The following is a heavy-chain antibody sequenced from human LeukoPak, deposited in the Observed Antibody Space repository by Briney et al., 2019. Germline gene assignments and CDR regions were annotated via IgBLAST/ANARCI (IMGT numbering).Heavy chain of an antibody. Sequence: SETLSLTCAVYGGSFSGYYWSWIRQPPGKGLEWIGEINHSGSTNYNPSLKSRVTISVDTSKNQSSLKLSSVTAADTAVYYCASPGFWTGYRWGQGTLVTVSS. V-gene: IGHV4-34*01. CDR1: GGSFSGYY. J-gene: IGHJ4*02. D-gene: IGHD3/OR15-3a*01. CDR3: ASPGFWTGYR. CDR2: INHSGST.